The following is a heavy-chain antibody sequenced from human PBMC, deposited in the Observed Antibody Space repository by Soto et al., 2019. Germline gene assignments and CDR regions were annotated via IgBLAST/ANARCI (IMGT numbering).Heavy chain of an antibody. CDR1: GFTFSSYG. D-gene: IGHD3-22*01. J-gene: IGHJ4*02. Sequence: GGSLRLSCAASGFTFSSYGMHWVRQAPGKGLEWVAVISYDGSNKYYADSVKGRFTISRDNSKNTLYLQMNSLRAEDTAVYYCAKYIRSFDYYDSSGYSPIDYWGQGTLVTVSS. CDR3: AKYIRSFDYYDSSGYSPIDY. CDR2: ISYDGSNK. V-gene: IGHV3-30*18.